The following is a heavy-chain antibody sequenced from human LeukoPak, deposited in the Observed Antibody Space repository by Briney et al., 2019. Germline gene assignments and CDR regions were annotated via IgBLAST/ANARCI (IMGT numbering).Heavy chain of an antibody. V-gene: IGHV1-69*01. Sequence: SVKVSCKASGGTFNNHAISWVRQAPGQGLEGMGALLPIFGTPNYAQNFQGRVTITADASTSTVYMERSSLRSEDTAVYYCARLHGEYDPDWYFDLWGRGTLVTVSS. CDR1: GGTFNNHA. D-gene: IGHD4-17*01. CDR2: LLPIFGTP. CDR3: ARLHGEYDPDWYFDL. J-gene: IGHJ2*01.